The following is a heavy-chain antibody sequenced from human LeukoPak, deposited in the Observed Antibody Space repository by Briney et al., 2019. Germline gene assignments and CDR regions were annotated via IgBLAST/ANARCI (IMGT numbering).Heavy chain of an antibody. V-gene: IGHV3-23*01. J-gene: IGHJ4*02. CDR3: VNYMPKTSYDILTGLLDY. CDR1: GFTFSNYA. CDR2: ISGSGGST. D-gene: IGHD3-9*01. Sequence: GGSLRLSCAASGFTFSNYAMSWVRQAPGQGLEWVSTISGSGGSTYYADSVRGRFTISRDNSKNTLYLQMNSLRAEDTAVYYCVNYMPKTSYDILTGLLDYWGQGTLVTVSS.